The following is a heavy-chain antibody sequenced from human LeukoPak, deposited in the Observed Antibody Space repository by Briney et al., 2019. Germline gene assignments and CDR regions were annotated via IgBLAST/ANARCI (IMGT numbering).Heavy chain of an antibody. Sequence: GGSLRLSCAASGFTVSSNYMSWVRQAPGKRLEWVSVIYSGGSTYYADSVKGRFTISRDNSKNTLYLQMNSLRAEDTAVYYCARAGEYYDILTGYYPGMYYFDYWGQGTLVTVSS. J-gene: IGHJ4*02. V-gene: IGHV3-53*01. CDR1: GFTVSSNY. D-gene: IGHD3-9*01. CDR3: ARAGEYYDILTGYYPGMYYFDY. CDR2: IYSGGST.